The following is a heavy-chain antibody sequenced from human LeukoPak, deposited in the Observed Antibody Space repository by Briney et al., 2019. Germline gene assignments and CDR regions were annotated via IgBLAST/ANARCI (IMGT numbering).Heavy chain of an antibody. CDR3: AKDRPNYYGSNGHYYKLNGDC. J-gene: IGHJ4*02. D-gene: IGHD3-22*01. CDR1: GFTFSSYA. V-gene: IGHV3-23*01. CDR2: ITSSGAAT. Sequence: SGGSLRLSCAASGFTFSSYAMSWVRQAPGKGLEWVSSITSSGAATYYADSVKGRFTISRDNSDNTLYPQMNSLRAEDTAVYYCAKDRPNYYGSNGHYYKLNGDCRGQGTLVTVSS.